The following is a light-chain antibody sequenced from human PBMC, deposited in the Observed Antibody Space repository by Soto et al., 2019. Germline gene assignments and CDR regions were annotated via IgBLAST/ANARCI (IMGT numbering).Light chain of an antibody. Sequence: QSVLTQPASVSGSPGQSITISCTGSRSDVGSYNLVSWYQQYPGKAPKLIIYEANKRPSGVSNRFSGSRSANTASLTISGLQAEDEADYYCSSYTSSNTLEVFGGGTKLTVL. CDR2: EAN. CDR3: SSYTSSNTLEV. J-gene: IGLJ3*02. V-gene: IGLV2-14*02. CDR1: RSDVGSYNL.